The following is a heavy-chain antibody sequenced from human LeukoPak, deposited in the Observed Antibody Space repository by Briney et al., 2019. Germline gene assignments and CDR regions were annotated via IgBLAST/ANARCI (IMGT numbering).Heavy chain of an antibody. J-gene: IGHJ4*02. Sequence: GGSLRLSCAASGSTFSSHWMMWVRQAPGKGLEWVANIGPDGSEKHYVESVKGGFTISRDNAKNSLYLQMNSLRADDTAVYYCAIPSSYDGSRYYHAYWGQGTLVSVSS. D-gene: IGHD3-22*01. CDR2: IGPDGSEK. V-gene: IGHV3-7*01. CDR1: GSTFSSHW. CDR3: AIPSSYDGSRYYHAY.